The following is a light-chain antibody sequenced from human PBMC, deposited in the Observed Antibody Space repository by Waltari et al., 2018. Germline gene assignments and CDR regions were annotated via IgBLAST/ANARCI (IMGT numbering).Light chain of an antibody. J-gene: IGKJ1*01. CDR1: QTVLYSSNNKNY. Sequence: DIVMTQSPDSLAVSLCERATFHCKSSQTVLYSSNNKNYLSWYQQKPGQPPKLLIYWAYTRQSGVPDRFSGSGSGTDFTLTISSLQTEDVAVYYCQQYYSTPWTFGQGTKVEIK. CDR3: QQYYSTPWT. CDR2: WAY. V-gene: IGKV4-1*01.